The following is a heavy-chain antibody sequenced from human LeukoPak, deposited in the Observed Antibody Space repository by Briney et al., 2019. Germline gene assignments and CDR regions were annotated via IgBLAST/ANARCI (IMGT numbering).Heavy chain of an antibody. Sequence: SETLSLTCAVYGGSFSGYYWSWIRQPPGKGLEWIGEINHSGSTNYNPSLKSRVTISVDTSKNQFPLKLSSVTAADTAVYYCARGRWLQATDDYWGQGTLVTVSS. D-gene: IGHD5-24*01. J-gene: IGHJ4*02. CDR2: INHSGST. CDR1: GGSFSGYY. V-gene: IGHV4-34*01. CDR3: ARGRWLQATDDY.